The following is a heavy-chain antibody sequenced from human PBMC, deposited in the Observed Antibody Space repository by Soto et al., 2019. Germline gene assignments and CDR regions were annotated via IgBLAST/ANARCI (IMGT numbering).Heavy chain of an antibody. CDR2: IWYDGSNK. CDR3: ARADYGDSAEVDV. CDR1: GFTFSSYG. Sequence: GGSLRLSCAASGFTFSSYGMHWVRQAPGKGLEWVAVIWYDGSNKYYADSVKGRFTISRDNSKNTLYLQMNSLRAEDTAVYYCARADYGDSAEVDVWGKGTTVTVSS. D-gene: IGHD4-17*01. J-gene: IGHJ6*04. V-gene: IGHV3-33*01.